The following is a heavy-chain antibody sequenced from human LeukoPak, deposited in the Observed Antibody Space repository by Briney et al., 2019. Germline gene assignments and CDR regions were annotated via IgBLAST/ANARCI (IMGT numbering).Heavy chain of an antibody. V-gene: IGHV3-43*02. CDR3: AKDIDYSSSSDGDY. D-gene: IGHD6-6*01. CDR1: GFTFDDYA. J-gene: IGHJ4*02. CDR2: ISGDGGST. Sequence: GGSLRLSCAASGFTFDDYAMHWVRHAPGKGLEWVSVISGDGGSTYYAESVKGRLTISRDNRKNSVYLQMNSLRTEDTALYYCAKDIDYSSSSDGDYWGQGTLVTVSS.